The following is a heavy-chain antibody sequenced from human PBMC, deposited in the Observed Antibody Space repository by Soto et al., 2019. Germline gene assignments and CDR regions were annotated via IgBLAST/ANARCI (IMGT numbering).Heavy chain of an antibody. CDR2: ISWNSGNR. J-gene: IGHJ4*02. D-gene: IGHD6-19*01. V-gene: IGHV3-9*01. CDR1: GFTVDDFA. CDR3: VKDCTGYSSGSLDD. Sequence: EVQLVESGAGLVHPGRSLTHSCAASGFTVDDFAMHWVRQAPGKGLAWVSGISWNSGNRVYADSVRGRFTISRVNARNCFHLLMNSLSAEDAADDDCVKDCTGYSSGSLDDCCQGTLVRVSS.